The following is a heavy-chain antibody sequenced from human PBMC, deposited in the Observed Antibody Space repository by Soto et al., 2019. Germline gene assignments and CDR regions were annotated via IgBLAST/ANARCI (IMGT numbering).Heavy chain of an antibody. D-gene: IGHD3-10*01. V-gene: IGHV3-30*03. CDR1: GLPFTSYG. CDR3: LGGQYYFDY. CDR2: ISYDGSDK. J-gene: IGHJ4*02. Sequence: QVQLVESGGGVVQPGRSLRLSCAASGLPFTSYGMHWVREGPDKGLEWVAIISYDGSDKYYADSVKGRFTISRDNSKNTLYLQMNSLRPEDTALYYCLGGQYYFDYRGQGTLVIVSS.